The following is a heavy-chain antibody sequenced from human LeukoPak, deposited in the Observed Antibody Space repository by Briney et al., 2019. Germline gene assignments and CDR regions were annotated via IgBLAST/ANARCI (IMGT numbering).Heavy chain of an antibody. D-gene: IGHD6-13*01. Sequence: GGSLILSCAAAGFSFSSYSFNWVRQAPGQGLEWVSSISSSSSYIYYADSVKGRFTISRDNARNSLYPQMNSLRAEDTAVYYCARDRYSTSLDAFDLWGQGTMVTVSS. CDR2: ISSSSSYI. J-gene: IGHJ3*01. V-gene: IGHV3-21*01. CDR3: ARDRYSTSLDAFDL. CDR1: GFSFSSYS.